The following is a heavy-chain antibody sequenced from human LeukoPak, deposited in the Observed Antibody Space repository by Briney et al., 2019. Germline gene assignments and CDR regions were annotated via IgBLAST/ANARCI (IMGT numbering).Heavy chain of an antibody. D-gene: IGHD4-17*01. Sequence: GGSLRLSCAASGFTFSSYGMHWVRQAPGKGLEWVAVISYDGSNKYYADSVKGRFTISRDNSKNTLYLQMNSLRAEDTAVYYCARDFLGTVDYWGQGTLVTVPS. CDR1: GFTFSSYG. CDR2: ISYDGSNK. J-gene: IGHJ4*02. V-gene: IGHV3-30*03. CDR3: ARDFLGTVDY.